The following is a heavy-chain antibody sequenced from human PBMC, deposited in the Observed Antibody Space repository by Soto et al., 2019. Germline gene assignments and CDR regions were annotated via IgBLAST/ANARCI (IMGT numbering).Heavy chain of an antibody. Sequence: SVKVSCKASGYTFTSYGISWVRQAPGQGLEWMGWISAYNGNTNYAQKLQGRVTMTTDTSTSTAYMELRSLRSDDTAVYYCARGKGLTYYYDSSGPNDAFDIWGQGTMVTVSS. CDR3: ARGKGLTYYYDSSGPNDAFDI. D-gene: IGHD3-22*01. CDR1: GYTFTSYG. J-gene: IGHJ3*02. CDR2: ISAYNGNT. V-gene: IGHV1-18*04.